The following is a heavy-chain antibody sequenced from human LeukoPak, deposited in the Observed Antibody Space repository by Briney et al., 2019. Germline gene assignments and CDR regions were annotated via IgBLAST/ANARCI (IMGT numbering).Heavy chain of an antibody. D-gene: IGHD2-21*02. V-gene: IGHV3-30-3*01. CDR2: ISYDGSNK. CDR1: GFTFISYA. Sequence: GRSLTLSCAASGFTFISYAMHWVRQAPGKGLEGVAVISYDGSNKYYPYFVRGRLTIPSDNSKNKLYLQLNSLRAEDTAVYYCARDAPHIVVVTSHWFDPWGQGTLVTVSS. J-gene: IGHJ5*02. CDR3: ARDAPHIVVVTSHWFDP.